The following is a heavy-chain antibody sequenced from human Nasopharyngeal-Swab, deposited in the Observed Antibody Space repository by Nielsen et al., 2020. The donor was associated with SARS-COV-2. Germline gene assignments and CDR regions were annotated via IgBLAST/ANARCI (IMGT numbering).Heavy chain of an antibody. CDR1: GFTFSSYD. V-gene: IGHV3-21*01. J-gene: IGHJ6*02. Sequence: GESLKISCAASGFTFSSYDMHWVRQTPGKGLEWVSSISSSSSYIYYADSVKGRFTISRDNAKNSLYLQMNSLRAEDTAVYYCAREYKYSGYVNIERGYYYYGMDVWGQGTTVTVSS. CDR3: AREYKYSGYVNIERGYYYYGMDV. D-gene: IGHD5-12*01. CDR2: ISSSSSYI.